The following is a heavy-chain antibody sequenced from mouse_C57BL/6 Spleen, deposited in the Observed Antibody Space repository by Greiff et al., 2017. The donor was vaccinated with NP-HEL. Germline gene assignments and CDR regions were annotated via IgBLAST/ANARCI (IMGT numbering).Heavy chain of an antibody. CDR2: INYDGSST. D-gene: IGHD3-2*02. CDR3: AREGRTAQATYYYAMDY. CDR1: GFTFSDYY. V-gene: IGHV5-16*01. Sequence: DVMLVESEGGLVQPGSSMKLSCTASGFTFSDYYMAWVRQVPEKGLEWVANINYDGSSTYYLDSLKSRFIISRDNAKNILYLQMSSLKSEDTATYYCAREGRTAQATYYYAMDYWGQGTSVTVSS. J-gene: IGHJ4*01.